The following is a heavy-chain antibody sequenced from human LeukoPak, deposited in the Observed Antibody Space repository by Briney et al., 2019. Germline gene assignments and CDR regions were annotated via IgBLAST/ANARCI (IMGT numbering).Heavy chain of an antibody. J-gene: IGHJ4*02. CDR2: ISSSGSTI. CDR1: GFTFSSYE. CDR3: ARVQRGLAARGGVDY. D-gene: IGHD6-6*01. Sequence: GGSLRLSCAASGFTFSSYEMNWVRQAPGKGLEWVSYISSSGSTIYYAYSVKGRFTISRDNAKNSLYLQMNSLRAEDTAVYYCARVQRGLAARGGVDYWGQGTLVTVSS. V-gene: IGHV3-48*03.